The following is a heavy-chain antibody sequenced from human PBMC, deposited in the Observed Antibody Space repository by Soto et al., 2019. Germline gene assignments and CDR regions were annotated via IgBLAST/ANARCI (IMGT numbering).Heavy chain of an antibody. CDR3: ARSRGISGPYYYASVNYYGMDV. CDR2: NNHSGST. D-gene: IGHD3-10*01. Sequence: SETLSLTCAVYGGSFSGYYWSWIRQPPGKGLEWIGENNHSGSTNYNPSLKSRVTISVDKSKNKYSLKLSSVTAADTAFYYWARSRGISGPYYYASVNYYGMDVWGQGTTVTVSS. V-gene: IGHV4-34*01. J-gene: IGHJ6*02. CDR1: GGSFSGYY.